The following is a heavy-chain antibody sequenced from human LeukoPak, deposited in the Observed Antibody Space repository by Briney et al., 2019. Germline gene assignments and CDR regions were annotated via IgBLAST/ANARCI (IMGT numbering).Heavy chain of an antibody. CDR3: ARGPPGGQFDP. D-gene: IGHD3-10*01. CDR2: IYYSGST. J-gene: IGHJ5*02. Sequence: TPSETLSLTCAVYGGSFSGYYWSWIRQPPGKGLEWIGYIYYSGSTNYNPSLKSRVTISVDTSNNQFSLKLSSVTAADTAVYYCARGPPGGQFDPWGQGTLVTVSS. CDR1: GGSFSGYY. V-gene: IGHV4-59*01.